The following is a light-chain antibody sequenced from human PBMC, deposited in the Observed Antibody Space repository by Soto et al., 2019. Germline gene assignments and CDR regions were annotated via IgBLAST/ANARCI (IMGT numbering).Light chain of an antibody. J-gene: IGKJ4*01. CDR2: AAS. V-gene: IGKV1-9*01. Sequence: DIQLTQSPSFLSASVGDRVTITCRASQGISSFLAWYQQKPGKPPNFLIYAASTLQSGVPSRFSGSGSGTEFTLTISSLQPEDFATYYCQQVKSYPLNFGGGTKVEIK. CDR1: QGISSF. CDR3: QQVKSYPLN.